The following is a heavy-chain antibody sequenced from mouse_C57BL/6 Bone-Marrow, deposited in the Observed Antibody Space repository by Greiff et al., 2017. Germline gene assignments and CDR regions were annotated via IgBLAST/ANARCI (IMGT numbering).Heavy chain of an antibody. V-gene: IGHV3-6*01. CDR1: GYSITSGYY. CDR2: ISYDGSN. J-gene: IGHJ4*01. Sequence: DVQLQESGPGLVKPSQSLSLTCSVTGYSITSGYYWNWIRQFPGNKLEWMGYISYDGSNNYNPSLKNRISITRDTSKNQFFLKLNSVTTEDTATYYCARQDISSAMDYWGQGTSVTVSS. CDR3: ARQDISSAMDY.